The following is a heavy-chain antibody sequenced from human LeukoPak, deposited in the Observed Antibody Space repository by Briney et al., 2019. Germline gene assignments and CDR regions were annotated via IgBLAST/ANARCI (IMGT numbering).Heavy chain of an antibody. J-gene: IGHJ3*02. D-gene: IGHD3-10*02. V-gene: IGHV4-34*01. CDR1: GGSFSGYY. Sequence: PSETLSLTCAVYGGSFSGYYWSWIRQPPGKGLEWIGEINHSGSTSYNPSLTSRVTISVDTSKNQFSLNLSSGTAADTAVHYCPRARITMLELAFDIWGQRTMVTVSS. CDR2: INHSGST. CDR3: PRARITMLELAFDI.